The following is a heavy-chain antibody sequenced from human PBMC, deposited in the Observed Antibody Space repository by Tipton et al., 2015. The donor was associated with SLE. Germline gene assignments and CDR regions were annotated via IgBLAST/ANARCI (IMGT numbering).Heavy chain of an antibody. CDR3: ARDLDCTGGVCYTHAFDI. CDR2: ISSGSSYI. D-gene: IGHD2-8*02. Sequence: GSLRLSCAASGFTFSSYSMNWVRQAPGKGLEWVSSISSGSSYIYYADSVKGRFTISRDNAKNSLYLQMNSLRAEDTAVYYCARDLDCTGGVCYTHAFDIWGQGTMVTVSS. J-gene: IGHJ3*02. CDR1: GFTFSSYS. V-gene: IGHV3-21*01.